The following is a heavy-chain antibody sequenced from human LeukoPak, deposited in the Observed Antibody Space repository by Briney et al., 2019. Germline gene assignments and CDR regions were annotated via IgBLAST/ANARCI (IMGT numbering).Heavy chain of an antibody. V-gene: IGHV3-30*04. Sequence: GGSLRLSCAASGFTFSSYAMHWVRQAPGKGLEWVAVISYDGSNKYYADSVKGRFTISRDNSKNTLYLQMNSLRAEDTAVYYCAKDSGVVGFDYWGQGTLVTVSS. CDR2: ISYDGSNK. J-gene: IGHJ4*02. CDR1: GFTFSSYA. D-gene: IGHD2-15*01. CDR3: AKDSGVVGFDY.